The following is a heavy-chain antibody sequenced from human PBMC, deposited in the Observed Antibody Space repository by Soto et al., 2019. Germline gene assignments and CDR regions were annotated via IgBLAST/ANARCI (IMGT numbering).Heavy chain of an antibody. D-gene: IGHD4-4*01. CDR1: GFTFSGSA. Sequence: EVQLVESGGGLVQPGGSLKVSCAASGFTFSGSAIHWVRQASGKGLEWVGSIRNKANSHATTYAASVKGRFTISRDDSKNTAYLQMNSLKTGDSAVYFCTRTTVISDAFDIWGQGTVVTVSS. J-gene: IGHJ3*02. CDR2: IRNKANSHAT. CDR3: TRTTVISDAFDI. V-gene: IGHV3-73*01.